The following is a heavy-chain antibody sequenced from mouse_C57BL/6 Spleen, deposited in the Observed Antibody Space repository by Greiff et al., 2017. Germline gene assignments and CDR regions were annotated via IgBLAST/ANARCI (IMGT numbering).Heavy chain of an antibody. J-gene: IGHJ2*01. CDR3: ARDGDGLYDFDY. Sequence: QVQLQQPGAELVMPGASVKLSCKASGYTFTSYWMHWVKQRPGQGLEWIGEIDPSDSYTNYNQKFKGKSTLTVDKSSSTAYMQLSSLTSEDSAVYYCARDGDGLYDFDYWGQGTTLTVSS. CDR1: GYTFTSYW. D-gene: IGHD2-14*01. CDR2: IDPSDSYT. V-gene: IGHV1-69*01.